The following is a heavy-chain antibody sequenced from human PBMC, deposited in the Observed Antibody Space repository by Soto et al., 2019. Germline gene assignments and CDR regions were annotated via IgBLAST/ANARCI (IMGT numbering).Heavy chain of an antibody. J-gene: IGHJ4*02. V-gene: IGHV3-7*03. CDR2: IREDGRET. CDR1: GFTFSGGYW. CDR3: ASTRGY. Sequence: EVLVVESGGGLVQPGGSLRLSCAVSGFTFSGGYWMKWVRQAPGKGLEGVATIREDGRETYYVDSVTGRFTISRDSAKNSRYLQMNSRGVEDTAVYYCASTRGYWGQGTMVTVSS. D-gene: IGHD3-3*01.